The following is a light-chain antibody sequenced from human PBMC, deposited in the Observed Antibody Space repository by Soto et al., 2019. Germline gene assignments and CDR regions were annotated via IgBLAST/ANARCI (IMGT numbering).Light chain of an antibody. CDR2: CTS. J-gene: IGKJ4*01. CDR1: QTVSSSF. Sequence: EVVLTQSPGTLSLSPGEGATLSCRASQTVSSSFLAWYQQKPGQAPRLLFYCTSSRATGIPDRFSGSGSGTDFTLTISRLEPEDFAVYYCQQYGTSPLTFGGGTKVEIK. V-gene: IGKV3-20*01. CDR3: QQYGTSPLT.